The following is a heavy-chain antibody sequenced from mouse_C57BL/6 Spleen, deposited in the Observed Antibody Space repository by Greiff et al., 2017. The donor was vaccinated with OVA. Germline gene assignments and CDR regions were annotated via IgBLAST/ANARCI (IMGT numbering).Heavy chain of an antibody. CDR3: ASIYYGNYNYFDY. V-gene: IGHV1-85*01. J-gene: IGHJ2*01. Sequence: QVQLKESGPELVKPGASVKLSCKASGYTFTSYDINWVKQRPGQGLEWLGWIYPRDGSTKYNEKFKGKATLTVDTSSSTAYMELHSLTSEDSAVYFCASIYYGNYNYFDYWGQGTTLTVSS. D-gene: IGHD2-1*01. CDR1: GYTFTSYD. CDR2: IYPRDGST.